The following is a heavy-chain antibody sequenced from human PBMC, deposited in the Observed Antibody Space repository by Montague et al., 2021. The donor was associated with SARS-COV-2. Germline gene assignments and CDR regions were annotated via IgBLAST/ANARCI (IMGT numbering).Heavy chain of an antibody. D-gene: IGHD6-19*01. CDR3: ARGTYTSGWFQQFDY. V-gene: IGHV4-39*01. J-gene: IGHJ4*02. CDR1: GGSISSSNYY. CDR2: IYYSGTT. Sequence: SQTLSLTCTVSGGSISSSNYYWGWIRQPPGKGLEWIGSIYYSGTTYYNPSLQSRVTISVDTSKNQFSLKLSSVTAADTAVYYCARGTYTSGWFQQFDYWGQGTLVTVSS.